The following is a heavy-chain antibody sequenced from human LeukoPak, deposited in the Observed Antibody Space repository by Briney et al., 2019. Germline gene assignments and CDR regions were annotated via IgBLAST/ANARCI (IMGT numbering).Heavy chain of an antibody. CDR3: AKATGTLGN. D-gene: IGHD1-1*01. Sequence: GGSLRLSCAASGFTFSSYGMHWVRQAPGKGLGWVSAISGRGGSTYYADSVKGRFTISRENSKNTLYLQMNSLTAEDTAIYYCAKATGTLGNWGQGTLVTVSS. CDR1: GFTFSSYG. CDR2: ISGRGGST. J-gene: IGHJ4*02. V-gene: IGHV3-23*01.